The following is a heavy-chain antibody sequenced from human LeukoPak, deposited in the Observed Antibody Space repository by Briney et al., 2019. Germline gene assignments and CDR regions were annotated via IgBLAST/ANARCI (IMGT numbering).Heavy chain of an antibody. CDR2: IRNKANSYAT. V-gene: IGHV3-73*01. CDR3: TRGVTTSDAFDI. D-gene: IGHD1-26*01. J-gene: IGHJ3*02. CDR1: GFTFSGSA. Sequence: PGGSLKLSCAASGFTFSGSAMHWVRQASGRGLEWVGRIRNKANSYATTYAASVKGRFTISRDDSKHTPYLQMNSLKTEDTAVYYCTRGVTTSDAFDIWGQGTMVTVSS.